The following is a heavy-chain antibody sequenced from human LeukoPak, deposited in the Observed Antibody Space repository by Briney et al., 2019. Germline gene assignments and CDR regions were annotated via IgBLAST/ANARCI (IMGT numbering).Heavy chain of an antibody. J-gene: IGHJ4*02. CDR2: ISDTGSYT. CDR3: ATAMGRGPGGHFVS. V-gene: IGHV3-11*03. Sequence: GGSLILSCAVSGLPYSSYYMSWIRQAPGKGLEWISYISDTGSYTNYADSVRGRFTISRDNAKNSLFLQMNSLRADDTAVYYCATAMGRGPGGHFVSWGEGTLVTVSS. CDR1: GLPYSSYY. D-gene: IGHD3-10*01.